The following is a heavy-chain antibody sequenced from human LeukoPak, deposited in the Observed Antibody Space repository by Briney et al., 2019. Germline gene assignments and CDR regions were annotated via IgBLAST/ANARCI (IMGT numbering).Heavy chain of an antibody. CDR2: IYYSGYT. V-gene: IGHV4-59*01. D-gene: IGHD2-15*01. Sequence: SSETLSLTCTVSGXSFSSYYWSWIRQPPGKGLEWIGYIYYSGYTNYNPSLKSRVTISVDTSRNQFSLKLRSVTTADTAVYYCARDGCTGGTCYSVPYWGQGTLVTVSS. CDR3: ARDGCTGGTCYSVPY. J-gene: IGHJ4*02. CDR1: GXSFSSYY.